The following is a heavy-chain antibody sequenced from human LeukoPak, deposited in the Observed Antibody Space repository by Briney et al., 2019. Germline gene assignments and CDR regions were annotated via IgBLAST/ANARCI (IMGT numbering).Heavy chain of an antibody. CDR2: ICYSGST. CDR1: GGSISSSSYY. Sequence: PSETLSLTCTVSGGSISSSSYYWGWIRQPPGKVLEWIGSICYSGSTYYNPSLKSRVTISVDTSKNQLSLKLSSVTAADTAVYYCAREGYDSAAIYYYYYMDVWGKGTTVTVSS. CDR3: AREGYDSAAIYYYYYMDV. D-gene: IGHD2-2*01. J-gene: IGHJ6*03. V-gene: IGHV4-39*02.